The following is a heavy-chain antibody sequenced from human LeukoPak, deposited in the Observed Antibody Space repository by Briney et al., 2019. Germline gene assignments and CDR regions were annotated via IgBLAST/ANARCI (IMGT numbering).Heavy chain of an antibody. Sequence: PSETLSLTCTVSRGSISSSTYYWGWIRQPPGKGLEWIGSMSHSGSTYYNPSLNSRATISVDTSKSQFSLKLSSVTAADTAVYYCERHFDPNYGGYSAFDYWGQGTLVTVSS. CDR3: ERHFDPNYGGYSAFDY. CDR1: RGSISSSTYY. CDR2: MSHSGST. V-gene: IGHV4-39*01. J-gene: IGHJ4*02. D-gene: IGHD4-23*01.